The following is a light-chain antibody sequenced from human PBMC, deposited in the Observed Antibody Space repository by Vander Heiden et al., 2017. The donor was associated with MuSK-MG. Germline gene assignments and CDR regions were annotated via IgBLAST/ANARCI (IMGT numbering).Light chain of an antibody. J-gene: IGKJ4*01. CDR2: GAS. CDR3: QQLNSYPLT. Sequence: DVQLTQSPSFLSVSVGDRVTITCRASQGISTYLAWYQQKRGKAPKLLIYGASTLQSGVPSRFSGSGSGTEFTLTISSLQPEDFATYYCQQLNSYPLTFGGGTKVEIK. CDR1: QGISTY. V-gene: IGKV1-9*01.